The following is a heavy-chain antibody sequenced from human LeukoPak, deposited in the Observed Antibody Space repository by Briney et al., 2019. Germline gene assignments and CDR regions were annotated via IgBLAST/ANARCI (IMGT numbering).Heavy chain of an antibody. CDR2: ISDTGGST. J-gene: IGHJ4*02. D-gene: IGHD3-10*01. CDR1: GFTFSSYA. CDR3: AKRGNDY. Sequence: GGSLRLSCAASGFTFSSYAMSWVRQAPGKGLERVSSISDTGGSTYYGDSVKGRFTISRDNSKNTLYLQMNSVRAEDTAVYYCAKRGNDYWGQGTLVTVSS. V-gene: IGHV3-23*01.